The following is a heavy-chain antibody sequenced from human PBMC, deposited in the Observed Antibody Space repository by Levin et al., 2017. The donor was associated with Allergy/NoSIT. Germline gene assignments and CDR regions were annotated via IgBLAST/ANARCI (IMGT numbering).Heavy chain of an antibody. D-gene: IGHD6-13*01. CDR3: ARDHFVAAGQYYFDY. J-gene: IGHJ4*02. Sequence: SETLSLTCTVSGGSVSSGSYYWSWIRQPPGKGLEWIGYIYYSGSTNYNPSLKSRVTISVDTSKNQFSLKLSSVTAADTAVYYCARDHFVAAGQYYFDYWGQGTLVTVSS. V-gene: IGHV4-61*01. CDR1: GGSVSSGSYY. CDR2: IYYSGST.